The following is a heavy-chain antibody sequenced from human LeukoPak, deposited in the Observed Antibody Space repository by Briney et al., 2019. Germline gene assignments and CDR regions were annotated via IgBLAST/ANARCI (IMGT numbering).Heavy chain of an antibody. CDR2: IRKKTDNYAT. CDR1: EFSFSGSA. D-gene: IGHD3-10*01. V-gene: IGHV3-73*01. CDR3: VRGGSESYNIFDY. J-gene: IGHJ4*02. Sequence: GGSLRLSCAASEFSFSGSAMHWVRQASGKGLEWVGRIRKKTDNYATAYAASVKGRFTISRDDSKNTTYLQMSSLKSEDTAVYYCVRGGSESYNIFDYWGQGTLVTVSS.